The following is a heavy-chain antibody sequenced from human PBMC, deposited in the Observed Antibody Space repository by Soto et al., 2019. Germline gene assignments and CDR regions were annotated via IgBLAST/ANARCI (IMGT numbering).Heavy chain of an antibody. CDR1: GYTFTSYG. J-gene: IGHJ4*02. D-gene: IGHD1-1*01. CDR3: ARGRYGDY. CDR2: ISAHNGNT. V-gene: IGHV1-18*01. Sequence: QVHLVQSGAEVKKPGASVKVSCKASGYTFTSYGITWVRQAPGQGLEWMGWISAHNGNTDYAQKLQGRVIVTRDTTTSTADREVRSLISDDTAGDYCARGRYGDYWGQGALVTVSS.